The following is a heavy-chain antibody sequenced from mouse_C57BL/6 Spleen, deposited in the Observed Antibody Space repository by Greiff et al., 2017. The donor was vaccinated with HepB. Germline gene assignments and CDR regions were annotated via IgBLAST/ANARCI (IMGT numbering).Heavy chain of an antibody. CDR2: INPSNGGT. CDR3: ARGPNYGSSYGDAMDY. V-gene: IGHV1-53*01. D-gene: IGHD1-1*01. CDR1: GYTFTSYW. J-gene: IGHJ4*01. Sequence: QVQLQQPGTELVKPGASVKLSCKASGYTFTSYWMHWVKQRPGQGLEWIGNINPSNGGTNYNEKFKSKATLTVDKSSSTAYMQLSSLTSEDSAVYYCARGPNYGSSYGDAMDYWGQGTSVTVSS.